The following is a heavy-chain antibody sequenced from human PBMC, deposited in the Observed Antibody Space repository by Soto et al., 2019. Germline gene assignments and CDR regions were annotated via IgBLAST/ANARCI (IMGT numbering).Heavy chain of an antibody. J-gene: IGHJ5*02. V-gene: IGHV4-4*07. CDR1: GGSITNYY. CDR3: ARDDYKDGGNNWFDP. CDR2: MYTKERT. D-gene: IGHD3-16*01. Sequence: QVQLQQSGPGLEKASETLSLTCTVSGGSITNYYWSWIRQPAGKGLEWIGRMYTKERTNYNLSFKSRVTMSVDTSKNQFSLKLNAVTAADTAVYYCARDDYKDGGNNWFDPWGQGTLVTVSS.